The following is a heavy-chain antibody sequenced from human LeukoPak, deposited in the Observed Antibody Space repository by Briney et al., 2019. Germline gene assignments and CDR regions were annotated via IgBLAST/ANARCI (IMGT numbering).Heavy chain of an antibody. CDR2: IYYNGST. Sequence: PSETLSLTCTVSGGSISSYYWSWIRQPPGKGLEWVGYIYYNGSTNYNPSLKSRVTISVDTSKNQSSLKLRSVTAADTAVYYCARCARRYSHQFLEYYYYYMDVWGKGTTVTVSS. V-gene: IGHV4-59*01. D-gene: IGHD5-18*01. J-gene: IGHJ6*03. CDR3: ARCARRYSHQFLEYYYYYMDV. CDR1: GGSISSYY.